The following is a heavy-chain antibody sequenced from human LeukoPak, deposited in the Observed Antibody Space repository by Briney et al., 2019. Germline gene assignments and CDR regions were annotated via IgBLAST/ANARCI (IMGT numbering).Heavy chain of an antibody. CDR3: ARRAYSYGHYYYFDF. V-gene: IGHV4-59*01. D-gene: IGHD5-18*01. CDR1: GGSISGYS. Sequence: ASETLSLTCSVSGGSISGYSWSWIRQPPGKGLEWIGYIYYTGSSNYNPSLKSRVSISLDTSKNHFSLRLSSVTAADTDVYYCARRAYSYGHYYYFDFWGQGTLVTVCS. J-gene: IGHJ4*02. CDR2: IYYTGSS.